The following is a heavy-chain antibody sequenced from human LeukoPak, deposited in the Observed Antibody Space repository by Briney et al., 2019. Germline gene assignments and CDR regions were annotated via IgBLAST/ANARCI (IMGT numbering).Heavy chain of an antibody. CDR2: IIPIFGTA. V-gene: IGHV1-69*01. J-gene: IGHJ4*02. Sequence: GSSVNVSCKASGGTFSSYSISWVRQAAEQWLEWLGGIIPIFGTANYAQRFEGRATITAEESTRTDYMERSSLRYEETAVYYCARGWMDYGSGSYSVDYWGQGTLVTVSS. CDR1: GGTFSSYS. D-gene: IGHD3-10*01. CDR3: ARGWMDYGSGSYSVDY.